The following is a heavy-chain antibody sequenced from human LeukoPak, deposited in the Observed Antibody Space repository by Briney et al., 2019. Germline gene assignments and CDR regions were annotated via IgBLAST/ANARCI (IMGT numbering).Heavy chain of an antibody. J-gene: IGHJ4*02. CDR1: GYAFTGYY. CDR2: INPNSGGT. Sequence: ASVKVSCKASGYAFTGYYMHWVRQAPGQGLEWMGWINPNSGGTNSAQKFQGRVTMPRDTSISTAYMELSSLRSDDTAVYYCARSRESCTGGTCPGDYWGQGTRVTVSA. D-gene: IGHD2-8*02. V-gene: IGHV1-2*02. CDR3: ARSRESCTGGTCPGDY.